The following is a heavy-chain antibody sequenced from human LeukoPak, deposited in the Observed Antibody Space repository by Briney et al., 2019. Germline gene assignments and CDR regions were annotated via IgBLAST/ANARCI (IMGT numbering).Heavy chain of an antibody. Sequence: PGGSLRLSCAASGFTFRNSAMSWVRQAPGKGLEWVSTFTGGDGSAYYADSVKGRFTISRDNSKNTLYLQMNSLRAEDTALYYCANEGFDYWGQGTLVTVSS. J-gene: IGHJ4*02. V-gene: IGHV3-23*01. CDR1: GFTFRNSA. CDR2: FTGGDGSA. CDR3: ANEGFDY.